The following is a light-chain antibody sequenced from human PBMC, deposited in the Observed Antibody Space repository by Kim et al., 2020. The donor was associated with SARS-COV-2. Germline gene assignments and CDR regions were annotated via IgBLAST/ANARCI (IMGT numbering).Light chain of an antibody. CDR2: ANN. Sequence: ELTQPPSASGTPGQRVTISCSGSSSNIARTAVNWYQQVPGTAPKLLISANNQRASGVPDRFSGSKSGTSASLAISGLQSEDEAEYYCAAWDGSLKGVLFGGGTQLTVL. CDR3: AAWDGSLKGVL. CDR1: SSNIARTA. V-gene: IGLV1-44*01. J-gene: IGLJ2*01.